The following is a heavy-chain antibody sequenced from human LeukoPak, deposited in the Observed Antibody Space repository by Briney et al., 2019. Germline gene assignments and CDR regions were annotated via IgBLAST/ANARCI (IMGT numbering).Heavy chain of an antibody. D-gene: IGHD3-10*01. J-gene: IGHJ4*02. Sequence: PGRSLRLSCEVSGFTFSSYGMHWVRQAPGKGLEWVAVISYDGSNKYYADSVKGRFTISRDNSKNTLYLQMNSLRAEDTAVYYCAKDSLARVNYYGSGTHHDYWGQGTLVTVSS. CDR3: AKDSLARVNYYGSGTHHDY. CDR1: GFTFSSYG. CDR2: ISYDGSNK. V-gene: IGHV3-30*18.